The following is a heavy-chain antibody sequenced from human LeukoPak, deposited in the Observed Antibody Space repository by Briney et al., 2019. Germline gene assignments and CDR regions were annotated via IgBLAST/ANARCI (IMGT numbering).Heavy chain of an antibody. J-gene: IGHJ4*01. CDR1: GFTFNNYA. CDR3: AKGLRPDIPVAHTLER. Sequence: PGGSLILSCAASGFTFNNYAMTWVRQAPGRGLEWVSTISSRGDSTYDADSVRGRFTTSRDNSQNSLYLQMNSLRAEDTAVYYCAKGLRPDIPVAHTLERWGQGTLVTVSS. D-gene: IGHD6-19*01. V-gene: IGHV3-23*01. CDR2: ISSRGDST.